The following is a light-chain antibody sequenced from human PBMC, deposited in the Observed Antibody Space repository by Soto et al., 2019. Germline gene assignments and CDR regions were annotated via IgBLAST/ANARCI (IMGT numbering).Light chain of an antibody. J-gene: IGKJ2*01. CDR2: DVS. CDR1: HSVSSY. V-gene: IGKV3-11*01. CDR3: QQRNSRYT. Sequence: EIVLTQSPATLSLSPGDRATLSCRASHSVSSYLAWYQQRPGQAPRLLIYDVSNRATGIPGRFSGSGSGTDFNLTISSLEPEDFAVYYCQQRNSRYTFGPGTKLEIK.